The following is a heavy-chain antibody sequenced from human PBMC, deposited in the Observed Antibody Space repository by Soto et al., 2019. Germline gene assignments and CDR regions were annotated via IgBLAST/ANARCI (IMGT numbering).Heavy chain of an antibody. V-gene: IGHV3-23*01. CDR2: ISKSGDST. J-gene: IGHJ4*02. CDR1: GVTFTSYA. Sequence: PGGSLRLSCAASGVTFTSYAMTWVRQVPGEGLQWVSSISKSGDSTYYADSVKGRFTTSRDNSKNTLYLQMNSLRAEDTAIYYCAKGSFGFDYWCQGTLVTVSS. CDR3: AKGSFGFDY. D-gene: IGHD3-10*01.